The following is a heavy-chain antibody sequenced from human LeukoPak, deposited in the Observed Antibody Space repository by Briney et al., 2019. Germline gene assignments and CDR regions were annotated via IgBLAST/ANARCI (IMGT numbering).Heavy chain of an antibody. V-gene: IGHV3-NL1*01. CDR2: IYSGGST. CDR1: GFTFSSYG. J-gene: IGHJ4*02. CDR3: ARGHYDFWSGYYSDY. D-gene: IGHD3-3*01. Sequence: GGSLRLSCAASGFTFSSYGMHWVRQAPGKGLEWVSVIYSGGSTYYADSVKGRFTISRDNSKNTLYLQMNSLRAEDTAVYYCARGHYDFWSGYYSDYWGQGTLVTVSS.